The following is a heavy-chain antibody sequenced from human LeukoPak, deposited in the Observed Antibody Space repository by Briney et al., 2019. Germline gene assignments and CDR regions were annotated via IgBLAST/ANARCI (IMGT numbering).Heavy chain of an antibody. Sequence: PSETLSLTCAVYGGSFSGYYWSWIRQPPGKGLGWIGEINHSGSTNYNPSLKSRVTISVDTSKNQFSLKLSSVTAADTAVYYCARDNRQLALDYWGQGTLVTVSS. V-gene: IGHV4-34*01. J-gene: IGHJ4*02. CDR3: ARDNRQLALDY. D-gene: IGHD6-13*01. CDR1: GGSFSGYY. CDR2: INHSGST.